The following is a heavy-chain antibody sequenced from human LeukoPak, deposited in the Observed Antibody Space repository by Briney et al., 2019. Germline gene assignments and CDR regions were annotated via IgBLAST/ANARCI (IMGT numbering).Heavy chain of an antibody. CDR2: ISGSGGST. CDR3: AKRYSYGPNWFDP. D-gene: IGHD5-18*01. Sequence: GGSLRLTCAASGFTFSSYAMSWVRQAPGKGLEWVSAISGSGGSTYYADSVKGRFTVSRDNSKNTLYLQMNSLRAEDTAVYYCAKRYSYGPNWFDPWGQGTLVTVSS. J-gene: IGHJ5*02. V-gene: IGHV3-23*01. CDR1: GFTFSSYA.